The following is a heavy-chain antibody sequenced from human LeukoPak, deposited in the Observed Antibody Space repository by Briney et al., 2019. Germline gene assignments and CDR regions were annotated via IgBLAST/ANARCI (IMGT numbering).Heavy chain of an antibody. CDR1: GFTFSSYD. V-gene: IGHV3-13*01. CDR3: AKDLSPNGVGATE. J-gene: IGHJ4*02. Sequence: GGSLRLSCAACGFTFSSYDMHSVRQATGKGLEWVSAIGTAGDTYYPGSVKGRFTISRDNSKNTLYLQMNSLRAEDTAVYYCAKDLSPNGVGATEWGQGTLVTVSS. CDR2: IGTAGDT. D-gene: IGHD1-26*01.